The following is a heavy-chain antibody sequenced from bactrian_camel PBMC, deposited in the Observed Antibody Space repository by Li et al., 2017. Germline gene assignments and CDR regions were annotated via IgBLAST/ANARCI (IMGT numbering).Heavy chain of an antibody. J-gene: IGHJ6*01. Sequence: VQLVESGGGLVQPGGSLRLSCIAPGFTANNCGMTWERQSEGKQRVWVGTINSDGTTHYRDSVRGRFTISQDSAKNILYLQMHSLKPEDTAMYYCAARSVGWCPLFEHWLGKRAYTPGGYFANWGQGTQVTVS. CDR3: AARSVGWCPLFEHWLGKRAYTPGGYFAN. CDR2: INSDGTT. CDR1: GFTANNCG. D-gene: IGHD1*01. V-gene: IGHV3S67*01.